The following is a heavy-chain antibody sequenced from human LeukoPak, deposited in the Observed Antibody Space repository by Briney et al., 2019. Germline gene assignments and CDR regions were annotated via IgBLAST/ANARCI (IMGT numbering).Heavy chain of an antibody. CDR3: ARRVGYCTDGSCYRIDY. Sequence: ASVKVSCKASGYTFTSYDINWVRQATGQGLEWMGWMNPNSGNTGYAQKFQGRVTMTRNTSISTAYMELSGLRSDDTAVYYCARRVGYCTDGSCYRIDYWGQGTLVTVSS. CDR2: MNPNSGNT. J-gene: IGHJ4*02. D-gene: IGHD2-15*01. V-gene: IGHV1-8*02. CDR1: GYTFTSYD.